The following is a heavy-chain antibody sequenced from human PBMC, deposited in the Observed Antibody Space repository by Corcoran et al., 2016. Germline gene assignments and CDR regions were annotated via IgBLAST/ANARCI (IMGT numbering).Heavy chain of an antibody. CDR2: IYYSGST. V-gene: IGHV4-39*01. CDR1: GGSISSRSYN. J-gene: IGHJ4*02. Sequence: QVQLQQSGPGLVKPSETLSLTCTVSGGSISSRSYNWGWNRQPPGKGLEWIGSIYYSGSTYYNPSLKSRITISVDTSKNQFSLKLSSVTAADTALYYCTRPVSSCYDFWSGYSTYFDYWGQGTLVTVSS. CDR3: TRPVSSCYDFWSGYSTYFDY. D-gene: IGHD3-3*01.